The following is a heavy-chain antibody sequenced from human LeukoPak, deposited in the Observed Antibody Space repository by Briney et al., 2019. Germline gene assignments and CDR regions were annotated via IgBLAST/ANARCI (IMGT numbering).Heavy chain of an antibody. CDR3: ARGHCSGGTCYVDY. D-gene: IGHD2-15*01. CDR2: INPNSGGT. CDR1: GYTFTGYY. J-gene: IGHJ4*02. Sequence: ASVKVSCKASGYTFTGYYMHWVRQAPGQGLEWMGWINPNSGGTNYAQKFQGWVTMTRDTSISTAHMELSRLRSDDTAVYYCARGHCSGGTCYVDYWGQGTLVTVSS. V-gene: IGHV1-2*04.